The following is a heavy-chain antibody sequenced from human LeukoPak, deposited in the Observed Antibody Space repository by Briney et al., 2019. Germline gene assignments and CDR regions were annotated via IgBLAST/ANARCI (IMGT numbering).Heavy chain of an antibody. CDR3: AVGLTI. CDR1: GFTFDNYA. J-gene: IGHJ3*02. V-gene: IGHV3-30-3*01. CDR2: ISSDGTNK. D-gene: IGHD1-26*01. Sequence: GTSLRLSCAASGFTFDNYAMHWVRQAPGKGLEWVALISSDGTNKYYADSVKGRFTMSRDNSKSTVYLQVNSLRAEDTAVYYCAVGLTIWGQGTMVTVSS.